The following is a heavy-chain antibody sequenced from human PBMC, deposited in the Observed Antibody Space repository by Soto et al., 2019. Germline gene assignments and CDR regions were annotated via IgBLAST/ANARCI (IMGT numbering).Heavy chain of an antibody. CDR1: GFTFSSYA. Sequence: QVQLVESGGGVVQPGRSLRLSCAASGFTFSSYAMHWVRQAPGKGLEWVAVISYDGSNKYYADSVKGRFTISRDNSKNPLYWQRTSLRAETRALYYWPRDLRGGYRGKIATWGQEPWSPSPQ. CDR3: PRDLRGGYRGKIAT. CDR2: ISYDGSNK. D-gene: IGHD6-19*01. V-gene: IGHV3-30-3*01. J-gene: IGHJ5*01.